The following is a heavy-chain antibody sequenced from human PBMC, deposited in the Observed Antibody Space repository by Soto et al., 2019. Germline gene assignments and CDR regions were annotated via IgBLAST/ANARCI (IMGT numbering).Heavy chain of an antibody. J-gene: IGHJ6*02. Sequence: SVKVSCKASGGAFSSYAISWVRQAPGQGLEWMGGIIPIFGTANYAQKFQGRVTITADESTSTAYMELSSLRSEDTAVYYCARDPLIFGVVPRETYYYYGMDVWGQGTTVTVSS. CDR2: IIPIFGTA. CDR3: ARDPLIFGVVPRETYYYYGMDV. CDR1: GGAFSSYA. V-gene: IGHV1-69*13. D-gene: IGHD3-3*01.